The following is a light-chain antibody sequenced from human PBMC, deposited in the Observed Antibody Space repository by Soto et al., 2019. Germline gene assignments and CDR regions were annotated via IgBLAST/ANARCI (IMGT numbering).Light chain of an antibody. Sequence: EIVLKPCPGTLSLSRGKRATLSCRASQSVPSNWLAWYRHKPGQAPRLLIYGASSRATDVPDRVSGSGSGTDVTLTLNRLEPEDFVVYYFHQYGNFPYTFGQGTKRDIK. J-gene: IGKJ2*01. CDR2: GAS. CDR1: QSVPSNW. CDR3: HQYGNFPYT. V-gene: IGKV3-20*01.